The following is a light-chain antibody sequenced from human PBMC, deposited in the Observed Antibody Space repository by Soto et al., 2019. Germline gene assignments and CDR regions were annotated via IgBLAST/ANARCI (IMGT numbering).Light chain of an antibody. J-gene: IGLJ2*01. Sequence: QSVLTQSPSASASLGASVKLTCTLSSGHSNYAIAWHQQQSEKGPRYLMKLNSDGSHSKGDGIPDRFTGSSSGAERYLTISNLQSEDEADYYCQTWGSGIVVFGGATKLTVL. CDR2: LNSDGSH. CDR3: QTWGSGIVV. CDR1: SGHSNYA. V-gene: IGLV4-69*01.